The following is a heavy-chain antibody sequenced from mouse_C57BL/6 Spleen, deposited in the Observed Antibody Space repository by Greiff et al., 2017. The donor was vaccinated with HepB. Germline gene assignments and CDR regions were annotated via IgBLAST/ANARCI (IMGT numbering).Heavy chain of an antibody. CDR3: ARGGTTITTVVDYYAMDY. D-gene: IGHD1-1*01. V-gene: IGHV3-1*01. CDR2: ISYSGST. Sequence: EVKLVESGPGMVKPSQSLSLTCTVTGYSITSGYDWHWIRHFPGNKLEWMGYISYSGSTNYNPSLKSRISITHDTSKNHFFLKLNSVTTEDTATYYCARGGTTITTVVDYYAMDYWGQGTSVTVSS. J-gene: IGHJ4*01. CDR1: GYSITSGYD.